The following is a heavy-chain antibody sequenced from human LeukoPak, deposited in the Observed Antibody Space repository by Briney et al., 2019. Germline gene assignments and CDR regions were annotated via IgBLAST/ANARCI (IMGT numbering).Heavy chain of an antibody. CDR1: GGSISSSNW. CDR3: ARGGRRGYSSSPGYYYGMDV. Sequence: PSETLSLTCAVSGGSISSSNWWSWVRQPPGKGLEWIGEIYHSGSTNYNPSLKSRVTISVDKSKNQFSLKLSSVTAADTAVYYCARGGRRGYSSSPGYYYGMDVWGQGTTVTVSS. D-gene: IGHD6-6*01. CDR2: IYHSGST. V-gene: IGHV4-4*02. J-gene: IGHJ6*02.